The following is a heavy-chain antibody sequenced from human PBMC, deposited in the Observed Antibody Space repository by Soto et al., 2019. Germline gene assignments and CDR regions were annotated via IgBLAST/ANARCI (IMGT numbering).Heavy chain of an antibody. Sequence: PGGSLRLSCAAFGFTFSSYAMSWVRQAPGEGLEWVSAISGSGGSTYYADSVKGRFTISRDNSKNTLYLQMNSLRAEDTAVYYCVRSGDYRSGSYWYFFDYWGQGTQVTVSS. CDR2: ISGSGGST. J-gene: IGHJ4*02. D-gene: IGHD3-10*01. CDR3: VRSGDYRSGSYWYFFDY. CDR1: GFTFSSYA. V-gene: IGHV3-23*01.